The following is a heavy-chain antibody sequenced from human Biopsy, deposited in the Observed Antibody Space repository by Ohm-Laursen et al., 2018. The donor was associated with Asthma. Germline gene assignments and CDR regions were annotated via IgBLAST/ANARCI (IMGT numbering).Heavy chain of an antibody. Sequence: SVKVSCKTSGYTFNSAGITWVRQAPAQGLEWMGWISVYNGNTKVAQKLQDRVTTITDTSTSTAYMELRSLRSDDTAVYFCARAVDYSHYYGIDVWGQGTTVTVS. CDR3: ARAVDYSHYYGIDV. V-gene: IGHV1-18*01. CDR1: GYTFNSAG. CDR2: ISVYNGNT. D-gene: IGHD3-10*01. J-gene: IGHJ6*02.